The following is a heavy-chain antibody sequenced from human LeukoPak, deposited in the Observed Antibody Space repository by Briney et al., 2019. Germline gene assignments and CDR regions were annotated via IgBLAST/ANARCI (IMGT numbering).Heavy chain of an antibody. CDR3: AKYCSGGSCYGILDY. Sequence: ESLKISCAASGFTFSSYAMSWVRQAPGKGLEWVSAISGSGGSTYYADSVKGRFTISRDNSKNTLYLQMNSLRAEDTAVYYCAKYCSGGSCYGILDYWGQGTLVTVSS. J-gene: IGHJ4*02. V-gene: IGHV3-23*01. CDR2: ISGSGGST. D-gene: IGHD2-15*01. CDR1: GFTFSSYA.